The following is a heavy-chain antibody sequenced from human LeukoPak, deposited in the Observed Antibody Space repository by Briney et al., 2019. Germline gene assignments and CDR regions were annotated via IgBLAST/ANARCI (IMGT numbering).Heavy chain of an antibody. CDR3: ARDNLYSYCSSTSCQYYFDY. Sequence: SETLSLTCTVSSGSISSYYWSWIRQPAGKGLEWIGRILTSGSTNYNPSLQSRVTISVDTSKNQFSLKLSSVTAADTAVYYCARDNLYSYCSSTSCQYYFDYWGQGTLVTVSS. CDR2: ILTSGST. J-gene: IGHJ4*02. D-gene: IGHD2-2*01. V-gene: IGHV4-4*07. CDR1: SGSISSYY.